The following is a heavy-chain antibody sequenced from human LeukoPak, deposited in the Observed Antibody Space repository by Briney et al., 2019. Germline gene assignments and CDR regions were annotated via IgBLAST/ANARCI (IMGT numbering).Heavy chain of an antibody. J-gene: IGHJ4*02. V-gene: IGHV4-59*01. CDR1: GGSISSYY. Sequence: SETLSLTCTVSGGSISSYYWSWIQQPPGKGLEWIGYIYYSGSTNYNPSLKSRATMSVDTSKNQVSLKLRSVTAADTAVYYCARETSLPGYAGGLGFNYWGQGTLVTVSS. CDR2: IYYSGST. D-gene: IGHD6-19*01. CDR3: ARETSLPGYAGGLGFNY.